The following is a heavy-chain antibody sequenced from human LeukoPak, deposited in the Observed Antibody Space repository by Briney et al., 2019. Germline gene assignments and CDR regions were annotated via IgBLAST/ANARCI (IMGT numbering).Heavy chain of an antibody. J-gene: IGHJ4*02. Sequence: GGSLRLSCAASGFTFSSYNMNWVRQAPGKGLEWVSSIDTSSNYIHYVDSVKGRFTIFRDNAKNSLYLQMNSLRAEDTAVYYCARAGHESGWYIDDYWGQGTLVTVSS. V-gene: IGHV3-21*01. CDR3: ARAGHESGWYIDDY. CDR1: GFTFSSYN. D-gene: IGHD6-19*01. CDR2: IDTSSNYI.